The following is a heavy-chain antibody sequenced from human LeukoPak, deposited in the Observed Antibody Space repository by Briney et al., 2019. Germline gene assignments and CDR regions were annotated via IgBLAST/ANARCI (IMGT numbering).Heavy chain of an antibody. CDR2: IYSSGST. J-gene: IGHJ6*02. CDR3: ASTSDYDFWSEGMDV. V-gene: IGHV4-4*07. Sequence: SETLSLTCTVSDDSISSYYWSWIRQPAGKGLEWIGRIYSSGSTNYNPSLKSRVTMSVDTSKNQFSLNLSSVTAADTAVYYCASTSDYDFWSEGMDVWGQGTTVTVSS. CDR1: DDSISSYY. D-gene: IGHD3-3*01.